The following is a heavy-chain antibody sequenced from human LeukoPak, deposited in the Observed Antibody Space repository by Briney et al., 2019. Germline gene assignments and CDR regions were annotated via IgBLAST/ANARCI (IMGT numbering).Heavy chain of an antibody. Sequence: PGGSLRLSCEGSAFIFSGHWMNWVRQTPGKGLEWVASIKEDGSERQYVDSVKGRFTISRDSAKNALYLQMNSLRAEDTAVYYCARRYFDYWGQGTLVTVSS. CDR3: ARRYFDY. V-gene: IGHV3-7*03. CDR2: IKEDGSER. CDR1: AFIFSGHW. J-gene: IGHJ4*02.